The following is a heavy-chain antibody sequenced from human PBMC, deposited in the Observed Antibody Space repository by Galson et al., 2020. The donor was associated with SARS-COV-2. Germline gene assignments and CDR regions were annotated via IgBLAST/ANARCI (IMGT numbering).Heavy chain of an antibody. Sequence: GESLKISCAASGLTLSSYWMTWVRQAPGKGPEWVANINQDGSKTYYVDSVKGRFTISRDNAKNSLYLEINNLRVEDTAMYYCARGGADSAWYWIYWGQGTLVTVSS. J-gene: IGHJ4*02. V-gene: IGHV3-7*01. CDR2: INQDGSKT. D-gene: IGHD6-19*01. CDR3: ARGGADSAWYWIY. CDR1: GLTLSSYW.